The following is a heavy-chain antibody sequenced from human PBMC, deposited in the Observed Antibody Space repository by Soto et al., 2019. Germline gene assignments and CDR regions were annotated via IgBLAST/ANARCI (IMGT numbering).Heavy chain of an antibody. Sequence: EVQLLESGGGLVQPGGSLRLSCAASGFTFSAYAMTWVRQSPGKGLEWVSSICGGGPYTFSQDSVKGRFTISRVDSQNAMYLQMNNLRVEDTALYFCAQERVDHNSVWAAFELLGQGTVVTVSS. CDR3: AQERVDHNSVWAAFEL. J-gene: IGHJ3*01. CDR1: GFTFSAYA. V-gene: IGHV3-23*01. CDR2: ICGGGPYT. D-gene: IGHD1-20*01.